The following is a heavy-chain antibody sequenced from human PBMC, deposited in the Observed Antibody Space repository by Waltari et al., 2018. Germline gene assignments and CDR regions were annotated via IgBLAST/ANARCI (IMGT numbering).Heavy chain of an antibody. Sequence: QVRMVESGGGVVQPGRSLSLSCEASGFTLSNYVRYWVRKAPGKGLEWLVVISYDGSIKYYADSVKGRFTISRDNSKNTLYLQMNSLRAEDTAIYYCARDSLNSGYDYWDYWGQGTLVTVSS. D-gene: IGHD5-12*01. J-gene: IGHJ4*02. CDR2: ISYDGSIK. V-gene: IGHV3-30*01. CDR1: GFTLSNYV. CDR3: ARDSLNSGYDYWDY.